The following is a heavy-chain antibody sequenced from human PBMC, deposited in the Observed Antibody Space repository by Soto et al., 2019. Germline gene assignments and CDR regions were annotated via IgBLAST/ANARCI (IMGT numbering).Heavy chain of an antibody. CDR3: AKDGVAGPYYYYYGMDV. CDR1: GFTFSSYG. CDR2: ISYDGSNK. J-gene: IGHJ6*02. D-gene: IGHD6-19*01. Sequence: QVQLVESGGGVVQPGRSLRLSCAASGFTFSSYGMHWVRQAPGKGLEWVAVISYDGSNKYYADSVKGRFIISRDNSKNTLYLQMNSLRAEDTAVYYCAKDGVAGPYYYYYGMDVWGQGTTVTVSS. V-gene: IGHV3-30*18.